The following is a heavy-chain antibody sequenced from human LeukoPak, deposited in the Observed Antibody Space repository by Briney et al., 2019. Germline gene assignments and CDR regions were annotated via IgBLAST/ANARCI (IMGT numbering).Heavy chain of an antibody. CDR2: ISYDGSNK. D-gene: IGHD3-16*01. V-gene: IGHV3-30-3*01. Sequence: GGSLRLFCAASGLTFSSYAMHWVRQAPGKGLEWVAVISYDGSNKYYADSVKGRFTISRDNSKNTLSLQMNSLRAEDTAVYYCAREEVFGAFDIWGQGTMVTVSS. CDR1: GLTFSSYA. J-gene: IGHJ3*02. CDR3: AREEVFGAFDI.